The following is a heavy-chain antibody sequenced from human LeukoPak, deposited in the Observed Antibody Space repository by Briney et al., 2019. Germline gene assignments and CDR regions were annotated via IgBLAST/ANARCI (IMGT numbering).Heavy chain of an antibody. Sequence: SETLSLTCAVYGGSFSGYYWSWIRQPPGKGLEWIGEINHSGSTNYNPSLKSRVTISVDTSKNQFSLKLSFVTAADTAVYYCVRPDDNSFDFWGQGTMVTVSS. CDR2: INHSGST. D-gene: IGHD3-9*01. J-gene: IGHJ3*01. V-gene: IGHV4-34*01. CDR1: GGSFSGYY. CDR3: VRPDDNSFDF.